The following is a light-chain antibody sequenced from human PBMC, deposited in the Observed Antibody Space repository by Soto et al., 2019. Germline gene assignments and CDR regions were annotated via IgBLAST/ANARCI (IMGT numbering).Light chain of an antibody. CDR1: KGIANY. CDR2: AAS. V-gene: IGKV1-27*01. CDR3: QKFSSVPWA. J-gene: IGKJ3*01. Sequence: DIQITQSPSSLSASIGDRVTITCRATKGIANYLAWYQQKPGKAPKLLIYAASTLQSGVPPRFSGSGAGTEFTLTISSLQPEDVATYYCQKFSSVPWAFGPGTKVYIK.